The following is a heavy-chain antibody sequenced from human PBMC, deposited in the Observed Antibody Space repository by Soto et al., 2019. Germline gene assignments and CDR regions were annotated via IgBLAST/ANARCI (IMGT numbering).Heavy chain of an antibody. D-gene: IGHD2-21*02. CDR2: IYYSGST. CDR1: GGSISSGGYY. J-gene: IGHJ5*02. V-gene: IGHV4-31*03. CDR3: ARSDGAYCGGDCYSGYNWFDP. Sequence: SETLSLTCTVSGGSISSGGYYWSWIRQHPGKGLEWIGYIYYSGSTYYNPSLKSRVTISVDTSKNQFSLKLSSVTAADTAVYYCARSDGAYCGGDCYSGYNWFDPWGQGTLVTVPS.